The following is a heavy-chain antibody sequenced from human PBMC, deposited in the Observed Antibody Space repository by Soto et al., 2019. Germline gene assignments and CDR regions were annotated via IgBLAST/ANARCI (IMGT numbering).Heavy chain of an antibody. CDR2: IYYGGNT. V-gene: IGHV4-39*01. D-gene: IGHD5-18*01. CDR3: ANVVDTAVFH. J-gene: IGHJ4*02. CDR1: GGSISSTSSY. Sequence: QLQLQESGPGLVKSSETLSLTCSVSGGSISSTSSYWGWIRQPPGKVLEWIGSIYYGGNTYYNPSLKSRVTISADTSKNQFSLKVSSVTAADTAVYYCANVVDTAVFHWGQGTLVTVSS.